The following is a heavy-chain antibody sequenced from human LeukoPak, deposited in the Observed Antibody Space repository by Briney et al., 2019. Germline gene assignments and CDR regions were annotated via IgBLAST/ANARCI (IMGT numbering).Heavy chain of an antibody. CDR3: ARGSSEGARRFDY. J-gene: IGHJ4*02. CDR1: GYTFTSYG. V-gene: IGHV1-2*02. CDR2: INPNSGGT. Sequence: ASVKVSCKASGYTFTSYGISWVRQAPGQGLEWMGWINPNSGGTNYAQKFQGRVTMTRDTSISTAYMELSRLRSDDTAVYYCARGSSEGARRFDYWGQGTLVTVSS. D-gene: IGHD1-26*01.